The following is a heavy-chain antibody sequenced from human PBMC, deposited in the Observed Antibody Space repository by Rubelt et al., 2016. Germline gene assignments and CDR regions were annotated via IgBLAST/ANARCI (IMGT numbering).Heavy chain of an antibody. CDR2: GYYSGST. V-gene: IGHV4-39*01. J-gene: IGHJ4*02. CDR3: ARSWGNLYYFDH. CDR1: GDSINSGPYY. Sequence: QLQLQESGPGLVRPSETLSLTCTVSGDSINSGPYYWAWIRQPPEKGLEWIGSGYYSGSTYYNPSLKSRVTISVDMSKNQFSLKLSSVTATDTAVYYCARSWGNLYYFDHWGQGTLVTVAS. D-gene: IGHD7-27*01.